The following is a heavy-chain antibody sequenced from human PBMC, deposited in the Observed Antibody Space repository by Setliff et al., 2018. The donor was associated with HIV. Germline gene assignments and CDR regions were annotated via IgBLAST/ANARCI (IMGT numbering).Heavy chain of an antibody. CDR1: GGSFSCYY. CDR3: ARGGVGWVTTDFDT. J-gene: IGHJ5*02. CDR2: IYPSANT. D-gene: IGHD6-19*01. V-gene: IGHV4-4*08. Sequence: PSETLSLTCTASGGSFSCYYWSWIRQPPGKGLEWIGYIYPSANTNYNPSLKSRVTISTDTSKNQFSLKLSSVTAADTAVYYCARGGVGWVTTDFDTWGQGTLVTVSS.